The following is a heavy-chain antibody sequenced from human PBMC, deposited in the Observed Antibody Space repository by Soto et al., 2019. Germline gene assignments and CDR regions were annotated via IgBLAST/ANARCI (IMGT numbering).Heavy chain of an antibody. V-gene: IGHV3-33*01. D-gene: IGHD2-15*01. CDR1: GFTFSSYG. CDR2: IWYDGSNK. Sequence: QVQLVESGGGVVQPGRSLRLSCAASGFTFSSYGMHWVRQAPGKGLEWVAVIWYDGSNKYYADSVKGRFTISRDNSKNTLYLQMNSLRAEDTAVYYCARANGYCSGGSCPTHYGDYVDYWGQGTLVTVSS. J-gene: IGHJ4*02. CDR3: ARANGYCSGGSCPTHYGDYVDY.